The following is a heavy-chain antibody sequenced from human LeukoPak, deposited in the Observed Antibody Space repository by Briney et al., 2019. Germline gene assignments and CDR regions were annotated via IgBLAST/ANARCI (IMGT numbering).Heavy chain of an antibody. D-gene: IGHD3-22*01. CDR3: AGKYYYDSGGYYYVDY. CDR2: IYYSGST. CDR1: GGSISSSSYY. Sequence: SETLSLTCTVSGGSISSSSYYWGWIRQPPGKGLEWIGSIYYSGSTYYNPSLKSRVTISVDTSKNQFSLKLSSVTAADTAVYYCAGKYYYDSGGYYYVDYWGQGTLVTVSS. J-gene: IGHJ4*02. V-gene: IGHV4-39*07.